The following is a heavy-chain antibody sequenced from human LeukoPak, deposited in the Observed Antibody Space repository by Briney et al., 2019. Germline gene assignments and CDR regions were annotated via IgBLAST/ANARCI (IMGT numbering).Heavy chain of an antibody. Sequence: TGGSLRLSCAASGFTFSSYSMNWVRQAPGKGLEWVSSISSSSSYIYYADSVKGRFTISRDNAKNSLYLQMNSLRAEDTAVYYCATAWELVGDDPWGQGTLVTVSS. CDR1: GFTFSSYS. CDR2: ISSSSSYI. CDR3: ATAWELVGDDP. V-gene: IGHV3-21*04. J-gene: IGHJ5*02. D-gene: IGHD3-10*01.